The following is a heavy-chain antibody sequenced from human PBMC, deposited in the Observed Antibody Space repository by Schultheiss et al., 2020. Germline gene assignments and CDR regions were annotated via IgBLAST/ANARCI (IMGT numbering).Heavy chain of an antibody. CDR3: ARDPGGSRVFDY. Sequence: SETLSLTCTVSGGSISSYYWSWIRQPPGKGLEWIGYIYYSGSTNYNPSLKSRVTISVDTSKNQFSLKLSSVTAADTAVYYCARDPGGSRVFDYWGQGNLGTVSS. CDR1: GGSISSYY. J-gene: IGHJ4*02. D-gene: IGHD3-16*01. V-gene: IGHV4-59*01. CDR2: IYYSGST.